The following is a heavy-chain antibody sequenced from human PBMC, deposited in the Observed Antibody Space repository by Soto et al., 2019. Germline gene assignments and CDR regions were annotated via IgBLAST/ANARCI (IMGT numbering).Heavy chain of an antibody. CDR1: GFTFSSYG. J-gene: IGHJ4*02. Sequence: GGSLRLSCAASGFTFSSYGMHWVRQAPGKGLEWVAVIWYDGSYKYYADSVEGRFTISRDNAKNSLYLQMNSLRAEDTALYYCARDSGGSVVTAPLDYWGQGTLVTVSS. D-gene: IGHD2-21*02. CDR3: ARDSGGSVVTAPLDY. CDR2: IWYDGSYK. V-gene: IGHV3-33*01.